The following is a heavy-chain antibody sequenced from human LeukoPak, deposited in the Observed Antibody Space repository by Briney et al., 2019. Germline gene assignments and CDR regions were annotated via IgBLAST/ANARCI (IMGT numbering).Heavy chain of an antibody. D-gene: IGHD6-19*01. J-gene: IGHJ3*02. Sequence: ASVKVSCKASGYTFTGYYMHWVRQAPGQGLEWMGWINPNSGGTDYAQKFQGRVTITRDTSISTAYMELSRLRSDDTAVYYCARGSAYLAVAGAFDIWGQGTMVTVSS. CDR2: INPNSGGT. CDR1: GYTFTGYY. V-gene: IGHV1-2*02. CDR3: ARGSAYLAVAGAFDI.